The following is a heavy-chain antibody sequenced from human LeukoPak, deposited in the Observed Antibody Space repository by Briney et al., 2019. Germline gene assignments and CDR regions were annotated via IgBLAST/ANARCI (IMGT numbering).Heavy chain of an antibody. V-gene: IGHV3-48*04. CDR1: GFTFSSYS. D-gene: IGHD1-26*01. CDR3: ARDPYSGNYGAYYYYYMDV. J-gene: IGHJ6*03. CDR2: ISSSSSSTI. Sequence: GGSLRLSCAASGFTFSSYSMNWVRQAPGKGLEWVSYISSSSSSTIYYADSVKGRFTISRDNAKNSLYLQMDSLRVEDTAVYYCARDPYSGNYGAYYYYYMDVWGKGTTVTISS.